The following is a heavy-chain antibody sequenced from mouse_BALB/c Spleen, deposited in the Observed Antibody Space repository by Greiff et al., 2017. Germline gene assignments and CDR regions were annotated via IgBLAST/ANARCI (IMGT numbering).Heavy chain of an antibody. CDR3: ARSGTTW. D-gene: IGHD5-5*01. CDR2: INPSNGRT. CDR1: GYTFTSYW. J-gene: IGHJ2*01. V-gene: IGHV1S81*02. Sequence: QVQLQQPGAELVKPGASVKLSCKASGYTFTSYWMHWVKQRPGQGLEWIGEINPSNGRTNYNEKFKSKATLTVDKSSSTAYMQLSSLTSEDSAVYYCARSGTTWWGQGTTLPVSS.